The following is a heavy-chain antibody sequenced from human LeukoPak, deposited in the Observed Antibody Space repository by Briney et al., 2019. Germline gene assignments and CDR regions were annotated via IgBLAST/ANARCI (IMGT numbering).Heavy chain of an antibody. CDR2: VCHSGSS. CDR1: GYSISSHYC. Sequence: PSETLSLTCSVSGYSISSHYCWGWIRQPPGKGLGWIGSVCHSGSSFYNPSLKSRLAISIDTSKNEFSLKLSSVTAADTAVYYCARQTELLLYAFDIWGQGTMVTVSS. V-gene: IGHV4-38-2*02. CDR3: ARQTELLLYAFDI. J-gene: IGHJ3*02. D-gene: IGHD2-15*01.